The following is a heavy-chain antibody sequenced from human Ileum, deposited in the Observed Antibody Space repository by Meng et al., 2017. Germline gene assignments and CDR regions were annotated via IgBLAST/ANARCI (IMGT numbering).Heavy chain of an antibody. D-gene: IGHD3-22*01. J-gene: IGHJ2*01. Sequence: GESPKISCAASGFTFSSYAMSWVRQAPGKGLEWVSAISGSGGSTYYADSVKGRFTISRDNSKNTLYLQMNSLRAEDTAVYYCAKVPTYYYDSSGYYYSDYWYFDLWGRGTLVTVSS. V-gene: IGHV3-23*01. CDR1: GFTFSSYA. CDR2: ISGSGGST. CDR3: AKVPTYYYDSSGYYYSDYWYFDL.